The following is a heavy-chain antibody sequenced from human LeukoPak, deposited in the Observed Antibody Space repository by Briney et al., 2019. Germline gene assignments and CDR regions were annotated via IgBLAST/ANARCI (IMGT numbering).Heavy chain of an antibody. CDR2: ISYDGSNK. V-gene: IGHV3-30*18. J-gene: IGHJ4*02. CDR1: GVTFSSYG. D-gene: IGHD1-26*01. Sequence: GGSLRLSCAASGVTFSSYGMHWVRQAPGKGLEWVAVISYDGSNKYYADSVKGRFTISRDNSKNTLYLQMNSLRAEDTAVYYCAKDRGAWELLQYYFDYWGQGTLVTVSS. CDR3: AKDRGAWELLQYYFDY.